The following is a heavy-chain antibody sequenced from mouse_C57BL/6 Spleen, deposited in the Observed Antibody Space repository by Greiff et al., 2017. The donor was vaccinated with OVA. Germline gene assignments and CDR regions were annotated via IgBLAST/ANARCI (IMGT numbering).Heavy chain of an antibody. CDR1: GFSLTSYG. J-gene: IGHJ4*01. CDR2: IWSGGST. V-gene: IGHV2-2*01. D-gene: IGHD4-1*02. CDR3: ARTGQLGLYAMDY. Sequence: VQLQQSGPGLVQPSQSLSITCTVSGFSLTSYGVHWVRQSPGKGLEWLGVIWSGGSTDYNAAFISSLSISKDNSKSQVFFKMNSLQADDTAIYYCARTGQLGLYAMDYWGQGTSVTVSS.